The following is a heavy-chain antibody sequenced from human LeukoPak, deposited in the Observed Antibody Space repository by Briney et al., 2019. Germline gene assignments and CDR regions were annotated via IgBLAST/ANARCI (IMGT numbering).Heavy chain of an antibody. V-gene: IGHV1-18*04. J-gene: IGHJ4*02. Sequence: ASVKVSCKASGYTFTGYYMHWVRQAPGQGLEWMGWISAYNGNTNYAQKLQGRVTMTTDTSTSTAYMELRSLRSDDTAVYYCARGIMVRGVIGFDYWGQGTLVTVSS. CDR2: ISAYNGNT. CDR3: ARGIMVRGVIGFDY. D-gene: IGHD3-10*01. CDR1: GYTFTGYY.